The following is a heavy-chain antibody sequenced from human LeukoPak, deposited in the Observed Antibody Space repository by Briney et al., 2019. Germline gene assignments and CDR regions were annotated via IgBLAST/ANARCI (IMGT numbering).Heavy chain of an antibody. CDR3: ARDLNYYGSGLNYYYGMDV. J-gene: IGHJ6*02. CDR1: GGPISSGGYY. V-gene: IGHV4-31*03. Sequence: SQTLSLTCTVSGGPISSGGYYWSWIRQHPGKGLEWIGYIYYSGSTYYNPSLKSRVTISVDTSKNQFSLKLSSVTAADTAVYYCARDLNYYGSGLNYYYGMDVWGQGTTVTVSS. CDR2: IYYSGST. D-gene: IGHD3-10*01.